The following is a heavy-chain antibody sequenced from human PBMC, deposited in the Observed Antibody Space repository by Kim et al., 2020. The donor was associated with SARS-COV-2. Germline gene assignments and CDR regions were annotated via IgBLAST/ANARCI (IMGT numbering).Heavy chain of an antibody. Sequence: SETLSLTCAVYGGSFSGYYWTWIRQSPGKGLEWIGEIDHSGKSNHNSSLKSRVTISVDTSKNQFSLKLSSVTAADTAAYYCARRPAGVDWWGQGTPVTVS. CDR2: IDHSGKS. V-gene: IGHV4-34*01. CDR1: GGSFSGYY. J-gene: IGHJ4*02. CDR3: ARRPAGVDW.